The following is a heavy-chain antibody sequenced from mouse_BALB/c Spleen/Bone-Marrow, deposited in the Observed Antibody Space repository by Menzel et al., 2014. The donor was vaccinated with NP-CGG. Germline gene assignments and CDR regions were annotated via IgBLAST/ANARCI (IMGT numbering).Heavy chain of an antibody. V-gene: IGHV1-5*01. Sequence: VQLQQSGTVLARPGASVKMSCKASGYSFTSYWMHWVKQRPGQGLEWTGAIYPGNSDTSYNQKFKGKAKLTAVTSATTAYMELSSLTNEDSAVYFCTRKVYYGNPLDYWGQGTTLTVSS. J-gene: IGHJ2*01. CDR1: GYSFTSYW. CDR3: TRKVYYGNPLDY. D-gene: IGHD2-1*01. CDR2: IYPGNSDT.